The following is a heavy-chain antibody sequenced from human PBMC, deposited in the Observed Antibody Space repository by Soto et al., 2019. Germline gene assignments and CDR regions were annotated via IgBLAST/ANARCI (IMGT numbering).Heavy chain of an antibody. Sequence: GGSLRLSCAASGFTFDDYAMHWVRQAPGKGLEWVSGISWNSGSIGYADSVKGRFTISRDNAKDSLYLQMNSLRAEDTALYYCAKAGYFDWLLTPPYFDYWGQGTLVTVSS. V-gene: IGHV3-9*01. CDR3: AKAGYFDWLLTPPYFDY. D-gene: IGHD3-9*01. J-gene: IGHJ4*02. CDR2: ISWNSGSI. CDR1: GFTFDDYA.